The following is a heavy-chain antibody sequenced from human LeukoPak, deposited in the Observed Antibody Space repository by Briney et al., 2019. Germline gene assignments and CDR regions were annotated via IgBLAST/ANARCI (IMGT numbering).Heavy chain of an antibody. CDR3: ARDGDTLGGIDY. CDR2: IYYSGST. Sequence: NPSETLSLTCTVSGGSISSSSYYWSWIRQHPGKGLEWIGYIYYSGSTYYNPSLKSRVTISVDTSKNQFSLKLSSVTAADTAVYYCARDGDTLGGIDYWGQGTLVTVSS. J-gene: IGHJ4*02. V-gene: IGHV4-31*03. CDR1: GGSISSSSYY. D-gene: IGHD3-16*01.